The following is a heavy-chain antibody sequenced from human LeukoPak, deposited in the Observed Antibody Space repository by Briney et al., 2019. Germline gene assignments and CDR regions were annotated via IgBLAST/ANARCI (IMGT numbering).Heavy chain of an antibody. J-gene: IGHJ4*02. Sequence: PSETLSLTCTVSGGSISSYYWSWIRQPPGKGLEWIGYIYYSGSTNYNPSLKSRVTISVDTSKNQFSLKLSSVTAADTAVYYCARHVAGIDIFDYWGQGTLVTASS. CDR3: ARHVAGIDIFDY. D-gene: IGHD6-19*01. CDR1: GGSISSYY. V-gene: IGHV4-59*08. CDR2: IYYSGST.